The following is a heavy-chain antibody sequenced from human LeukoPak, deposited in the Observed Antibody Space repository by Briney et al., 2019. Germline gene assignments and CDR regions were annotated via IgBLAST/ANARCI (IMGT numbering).Heavy chain of an antibody. D-gene: IGHD3-3*01. Sequence: GGSLRLSCAASGFTFSSYAMSWVRQAPGKGLEWVSAISGSGGSTYYADSVKGRFTISRDNSKNTLYLQMNSLRAGDTAVYYCAKEKRITIFGVVLNYFDYWGQGTLVTVSS. CDR1: GFTFSSYA. CDR3: AKEKRITIFGVVLNYFDY. J-gene: IGHJ4*02. V-gene: IGHV3-23*01. CDR2: ISGSGGST.